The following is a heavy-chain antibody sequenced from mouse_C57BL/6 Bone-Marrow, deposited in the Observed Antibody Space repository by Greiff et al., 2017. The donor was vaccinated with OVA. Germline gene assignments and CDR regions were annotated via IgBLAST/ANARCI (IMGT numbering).Heavy chain of an antibody. V-gene: IGHV1-39*01. CDR1: GYSFTDYN. J-gene: IGHJ2*01. Sequence: EVQVVESGPELVKPGASVKISCKASGYSFTDYNMNWVKQSNGKSLEWIGVINPNYGTTSYNQKFKGKATLTVDQSSSTAYMQLNSLTSEDSAVYYCARSGNITTVVATDYFDYWGQGTTLTVSS. CDR2: INPNYGTT. D-gene: IGHD1-1*01. CDR3: ARSGNITTVVATDYFDY.